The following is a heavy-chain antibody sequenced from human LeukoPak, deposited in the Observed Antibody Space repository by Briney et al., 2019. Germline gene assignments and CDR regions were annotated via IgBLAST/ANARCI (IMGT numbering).Heavy chain of an antibody. CDR2: INHSGST. D-gene: IGHD6-6*01. Sequence: SETLSLTCAVYGGSFSGYYWSWIRQPPGKGLEWIGEINHSGSTNYNPSLKSRVTISVDTSKNQFSLKLSFVTAADTAVYYCARGGSRLAFSSSGFDYWGQGTLVTVSS. J-gene: IGHJ4*02. CDR1: GGSFSGYY. CDR3: ARGGSRLAFSSSGFDY. V-gene: IGHV4-34*01.